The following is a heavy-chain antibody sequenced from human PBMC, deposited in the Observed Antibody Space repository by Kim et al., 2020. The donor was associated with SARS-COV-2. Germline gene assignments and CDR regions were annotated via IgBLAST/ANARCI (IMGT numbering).Heavy chain of an antibody. V-gene: IGHV3-33*01. CDR2: IWYDGSNK. CDR3: AREAPSSSWTVYYFDY. Sequence: GGSLRLSCAASGFTFSSYGMHWVRQAPGKGLEWVAVIWYDGSNKYYADSVKGRFTISRDDSKNTLYLQMNSLRAEDTAVYCCAREAPSSSWTVYYFDYWGQGTLVTVSS. CDR1: GFTFSSYG. J-gene: IGHJ4*02. D-gene: IGHD6-13*01.